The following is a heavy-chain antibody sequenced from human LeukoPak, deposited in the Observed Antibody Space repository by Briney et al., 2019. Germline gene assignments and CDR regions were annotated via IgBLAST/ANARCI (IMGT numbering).Heavy chain of an antibody. CDR1: GGSFSGYY. V-gene: IGHV4-34*01. D-gene: IGHD1-26*01. CDR2: INHSGST. J-gene: IGHJ4*02. CDR3: VRVIVGATTY. Sequence: SETLSLTCAVYGGSFSGYYWSWIRQPPGKGLEWIGGINHSGSTNYNPSLKSRVTISVDTSKNQFSLKLSSVTAADTAVYYCVRVIVGATTYWGQGTLVTVSS.